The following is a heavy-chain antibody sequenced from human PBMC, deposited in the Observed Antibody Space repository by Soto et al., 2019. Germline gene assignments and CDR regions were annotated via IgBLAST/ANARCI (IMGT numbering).Heavy chain of an antibody. Sequence: QVQLVESGGGLVKPGGSLRLSCAASRFTFSDYYMSWIRQAPGKGLEWVSYISSSSSYTNYADSVKGRFTISRDNAKNSLYLQMNSLRAEDTAVYYCARDHYGPGWFDPWGQGTLVTVSS. CDR2: ISSSSSYT. CDR1: RFTFSDYY. D-gene: IGHD3-10*01. V-gene: IGHV3-11*05. CDR3: ARDHYGPGWFDP. J-gene: IGHJ5*02.